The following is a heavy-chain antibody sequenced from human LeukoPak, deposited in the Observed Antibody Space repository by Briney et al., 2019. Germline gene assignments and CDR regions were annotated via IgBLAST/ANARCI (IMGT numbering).Heavy chain of an antibody. V-gene: IGHV4-38-2*01. Sequence: SETLSLICAVSGYSMSSGYYWGWIRQPPGKGLEWIGSIYHSGSTYYNPSLKSRVTISVDTSKNQFSLKLSSVTAADTAVYYCARGRGWYIFWGQGTLVTVSS. CDR2: IYHSGST. D-gene: IGHD6-19*01. CDR3: ARGRGWYIF. CDR1: GYSMSSGYY. J-gene: IGHJ1*01.